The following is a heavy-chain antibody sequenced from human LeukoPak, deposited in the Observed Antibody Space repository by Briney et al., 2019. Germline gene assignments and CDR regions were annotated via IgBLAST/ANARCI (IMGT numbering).Heavy chain of an antibody. V-gene: IGHV1-18*04. CDR2: INPNSGNT. CDR3: ARDRSSSYPSYFDY. D-gene: IGHD6-6*01. CDR1: GYTFTSYY. J-gene: IGHJ4*02. Sequence: ASVKVSCKASGYTFTSYYMHWVRQAPGQGLEWMGWINPNSGNTNYAQKLQGRVTMTTDTSTSTAYMELRSLRSDDTAVYYCARDRSSSYPSYFDYWGQGTLVTVSS.